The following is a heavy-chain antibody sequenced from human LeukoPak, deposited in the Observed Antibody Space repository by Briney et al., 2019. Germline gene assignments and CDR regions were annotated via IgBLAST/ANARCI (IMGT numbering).Heavy chain of an antibody. D-gene: IGHD3-22*01. CDR3: ARITMIVVVTDHDAFDI. Sequence: GRSLRLSCAASGFTFSSYSMNWVRQAPGKGLEWVSSISSSSSYIYYADSVKGRFTISRDNAKNSLYLQMNSLRVEDTAVYYCARITMIVVVTDHDAFDIWGQGTMVTVSS. CDR2: ISSSSSYI. CDR1: GFTFSSYS. V-gene: IGHV3-21*01. J-gene: IGHJ3*02.